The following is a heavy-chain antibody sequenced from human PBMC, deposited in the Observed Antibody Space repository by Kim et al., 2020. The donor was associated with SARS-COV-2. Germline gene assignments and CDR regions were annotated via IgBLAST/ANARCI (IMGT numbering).Heavy chain of an antibody. Sequence: GGSLTITCQATGYTFSAYWISWVRQTPDKGLEWMGRIDPSDSYANYRPSFHGHVTMSVDNSITTAYLQWRSLKASDTATYFCARRWRDSSEAYDIWGQGTMVTVSS. CDR3: ARRWRDSSEAYDI. V-gene: IGHV5-10-1*01. CDR2: IDPSDSYA. D-gene: IGHD3-10*01. CDR1: GYTFSAYW. J-gene: IGHJ3*02.